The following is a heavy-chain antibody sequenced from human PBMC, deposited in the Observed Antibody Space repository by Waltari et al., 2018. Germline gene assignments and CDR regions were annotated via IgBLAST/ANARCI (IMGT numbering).Heavy chain of an antibody. CDR1: GYTFTGYY. J-gene: IGHJ5*02. CDR3: AREYRGSRFDP. V-gene: IGHV1-2*02. D-gene: IGHD1-26*01. CDR2: INPNSGGT. Sequence: QVQLVQSGAEVKKPGASVKVSCKAYGYTFTGYYMHWVRQAPGQGLEWMGVINPNSGGTNKAQRFKGGVTMTRDTAISTAYMELSRLRSDDTAVYYCAREYRGSRFDPWGQGTLVTVSS.